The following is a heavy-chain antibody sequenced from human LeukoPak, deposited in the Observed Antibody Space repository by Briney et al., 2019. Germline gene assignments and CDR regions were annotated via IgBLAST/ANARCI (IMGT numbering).Heavy chain of an antibody. CDR3: ASDDIVATMFDY. Sequence: PSETLSLTCTVSGNSISSGYYWGWIRQPPGKGLEWIGSIYYSGSTYYNPSLKSRVTISVDTSKNQFSLKLSSVTAADTAVYYCASDDIVATMFDYWGQGTLVTVSS. J-gene: IGHJ4*02. CDR1: GNSISSGYY. CDR2: IYYSGST. D-gene: IGHD5-12*01. V-gene: IGHV4-38-2*02.